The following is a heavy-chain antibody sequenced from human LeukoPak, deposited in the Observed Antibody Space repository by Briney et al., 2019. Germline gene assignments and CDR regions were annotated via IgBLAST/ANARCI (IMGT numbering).Heavy chain of an antibody. V-gene: IGHV3-23*01. CDR3: AKDQLAAVRGEFDY. CDR1: GFTLSSYG. D-gene: IGHD3-10*01. J-gene: IGHJ4*02. Sequence: GGTLRLSCAASGFTLSSYGMSWVRQAPGKGLEWVSAISGSGGSTYYADSVKGRFTISRDNSKNTLYLQMNSLRAEDTAVYYCAKDQLAAVRGEFDYWGQGTLVTVSS. CDR2: ISGSGGST.